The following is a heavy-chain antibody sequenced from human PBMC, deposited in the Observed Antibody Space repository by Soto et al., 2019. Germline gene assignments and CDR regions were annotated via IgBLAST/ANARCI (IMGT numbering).Heavy chain of an antibody. D-gene: IGHD2-15*01. CDR3: ARGDREDIAVVIGVRPGEYGVDV. Sequence: VQLVESGGGVVQPGRSLRPSCAASGFTFRSYAMHWVRQAPGKGLECVAVIAYDGSNKFYRDYVRGRFTISRDNSENTLYLQINRLRYEDTAVYYCARGDREDIAVVIGVRPGEYGVDVWGQGTTVTVSS. CDR2: IAYDGSNK. CDR1: GFTFRSYA. V-gene: IGHV3-30-3*01. J-gene: IGHJ6*02.